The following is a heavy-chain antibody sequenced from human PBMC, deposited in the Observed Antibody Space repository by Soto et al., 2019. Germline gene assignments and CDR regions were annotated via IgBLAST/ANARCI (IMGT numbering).Heavy chain of an antibody. Sequence: GASVKVSCKASGYTFTSYYMHWVRQAPGQGLEWMGIINPSGGSTSYAQKFQGRVTMTRDTSTSTVYMELSSLRSEDTAVYYCARASYGDPPLFYFDYWGQGTLVTVSS. CDR2: INPSGGST. V-gene: IGHV1-46*01. D-gene: IGHD4-17*01. CDR1: GYTFTSYY. CDR3: ARASYGDPPLFYFDY. J-gene: IGHJ4*02.